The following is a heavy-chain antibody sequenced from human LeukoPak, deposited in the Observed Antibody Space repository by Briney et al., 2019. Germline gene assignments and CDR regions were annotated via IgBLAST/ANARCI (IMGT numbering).Heavy chain of an antibody. CDR1: GYTFTSYG. Sequence: ASVKVSCKASGYTFTSYGISWVRQAPGQGLEWMGWISAYNGNTNYAQKLQGRVTMTTDTSTSTACMELRSLRSDDTAVYYCARAPDRHIAARPGDYWGQGTLVTVSS. CDR2: ISAYNGNT. D-gene: IGHD6-6*01. V-gene: IGHV1-18*01. J-gene: IGHJ4*02. CDR3: ARAPDRHIAARPGDY.